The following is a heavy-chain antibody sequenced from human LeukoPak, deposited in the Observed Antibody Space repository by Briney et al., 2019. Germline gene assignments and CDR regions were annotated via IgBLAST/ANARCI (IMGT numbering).Heavy chain of an antibody. CDR1: GFTFSSYS. D-gene: IGHD6-19*01. CDR3: ARGKAGSGWFYYYYYYMDV. Sequence: GGSLRLSCAASGFTFSSYSMNWVRQAPGKGLEWVSSISSSSSYIYYADSVKGRFTISRDNAKNSLYLQMNSLRAEDTAVYYCARGKAGSGWFYYYYYYMDVWGKGTTVTVSS. V-gene: IGHV3-21*01. J-gene: IGHJ6*03. CDR2: ISSSSSYI.